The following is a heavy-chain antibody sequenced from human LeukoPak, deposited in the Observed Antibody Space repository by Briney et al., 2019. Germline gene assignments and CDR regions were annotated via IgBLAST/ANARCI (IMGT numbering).Heavy chain of an antibody. CDR1: GGSLSGYY. D-gene: IGHD3-16*01. V-gene: IGHV4-34*01. CDR2: INHSGST. CDR3: ARGWGRRTLIDY. Sequence: PSETLSLTCAVYGGSLSGYYWSWIRQPPGKGLEWIGEINHSGSTNYNPSLKSRVTISVDTSKNQFSLKLSSVTAADTAVYYCARGWGRRTLIDYWGQGTLVTVSS. J-gene: IGHJ4*02.